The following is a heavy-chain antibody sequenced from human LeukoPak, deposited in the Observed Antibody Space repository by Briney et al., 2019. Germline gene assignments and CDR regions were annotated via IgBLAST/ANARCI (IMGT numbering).Heavy chain of an antibody. J-gene: IGHJ6*03. D-gene: IGHD2-2*01. CDR2: IYYSGST. V-gene: IGHV4-59*01. CDR1: GGSISSYY. CDR3: ARDIIVVSSTYYYYYMDV. Sequence: SETLSLTCTVSGGSISSYYWSWIRQPPGKGLEWIGYIYYSGSTNYNPSLKSRVTISVDTSKNQISLKLSSVTAADTAVYYCARDIIVVSSTYYYYYMDVWGKGTTVTVSS.